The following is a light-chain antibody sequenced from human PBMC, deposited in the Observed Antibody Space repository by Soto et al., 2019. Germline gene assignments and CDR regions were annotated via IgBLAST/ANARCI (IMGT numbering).Light chain of an antibody. CDR3: SSYTSSCTLGV. J-gene: IGLJ1*01. CDR1: SSDVGGYNY. V-gene: IGLV2-14*01. Sequence: QSALTQPASVSGSPGQSITISCTGTSSDVGGYNYVSWYQQHPGKAPKLMIYEVSNRPSGVSNRFSGSKSGNTASLTISGLQAEDEADYYCSSYTSSCTLGVFGTGTKVTVL. CDR2: EVS.